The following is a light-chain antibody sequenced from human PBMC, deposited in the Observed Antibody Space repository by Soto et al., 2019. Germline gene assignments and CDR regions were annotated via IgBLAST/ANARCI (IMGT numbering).Light chain of an antibody. Sequence: QSVLTQPPSVSGAPGQRVTISCTGSSSNIGADYDVNWYQQFPGTAPKLLIYGNDHRPSGVPDRFSGSKSDTSASLAVTGLQAEDESDYYCQSYDSGLSAVLFGGGTQLTVL. CDR1: SSNIGADYD. J-gene: IGLJ2*01. CDR3: QSYDSGLSAVL. V-gene: IGLV1-40*01. CDR2: GND.